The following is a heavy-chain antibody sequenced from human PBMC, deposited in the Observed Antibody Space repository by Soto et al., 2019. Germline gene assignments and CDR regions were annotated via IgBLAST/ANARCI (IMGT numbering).Heavy chain of an antibody. D-gene: IGHD1-26*01. CDR3: TRAPVSGSYCFDF. V-gene: IGHV4-61*01. J-gene: IGHJ4*02. CDR2: IFHTGTT. CDR1: GGSVSSGNYY. Sequence: SETLSLTCTVSGGSVSSGNYYWSWTRQPPGEGLEWIGYIFHTGTTNYNPSLKSRVTISLDTSMNQFSLKLSSVTPADTAVYYCTRAPVSGSYCFDFWGQGTPVTVSS.